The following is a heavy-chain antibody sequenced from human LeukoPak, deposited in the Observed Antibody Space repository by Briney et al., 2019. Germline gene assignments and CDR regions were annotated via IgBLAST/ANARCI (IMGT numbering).Heavy chain of an antibody. CDR3: AEGVVPAATDAFDI. D-gene: IGHD2-2*01. J-gene: IGHJ3*02. CDR1: GFTFRSHA. Sequence: GGSLRLSCVGSGFTFRSHAMSWVRQAPEKGLEFVSGIYENGGTTYYADSVKGRFSISRDNSKNTLYLQMNSLRAEDTAVYYCAEGVVPAATDAFDIWGQGTMVTVSS. CDR2: IYENGGTT. V-gene: IGHV3-23*01.